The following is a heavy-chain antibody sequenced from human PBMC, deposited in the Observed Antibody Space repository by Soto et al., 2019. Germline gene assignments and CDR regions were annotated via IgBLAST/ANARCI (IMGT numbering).Heavy chain of an antibody. CDR1: GFSLSNARMG. Sequence: QVTLKESGPVLVKPTETLTLTCTVSGFSLSNARMGVSWIRQPPGKALEWLAHILSNDEKSYSTSLKSRLTISRDTSKSQVVLTMNNMDPVDTATYYCARIHYPYGMDVWGQGTAVTVS. CDR3: ARIHYPYGMDV. V-gene: IGHV2-26*01. CDR2: ILSNDEK. J-gene: IGHJ6*02.